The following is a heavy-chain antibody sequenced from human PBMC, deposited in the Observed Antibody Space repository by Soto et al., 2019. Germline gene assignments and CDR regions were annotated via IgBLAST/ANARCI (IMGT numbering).Heavy chain of an antibody. V-gene: IGHV3-48*03. CDR1: GFTFSEHE. CDR2: ISGSSSSI. Sequence: GGSLRLSCAASGFTFSEHEMNWVRQAPGKGLEWFSFISGSSSSIYYADSLKGRFTISRYNAKNSLDLQMNNLRAEDTALYFCASAVVTATFLNDAFDMWGLGTMVTVSS. CDR3: ASAVVTATFLNDAFDM. D-gene: IGHD2-21*02. J-gene: IGHJ3*02.